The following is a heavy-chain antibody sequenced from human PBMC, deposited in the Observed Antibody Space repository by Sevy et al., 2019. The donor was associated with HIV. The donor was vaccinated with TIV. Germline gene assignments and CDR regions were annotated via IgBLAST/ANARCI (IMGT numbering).Heavy chain of an antibody. CDR3: TRREMGSSSWYPYFDS. Sequence: GGSLRLSCAASGFTFSGSAIHWVRQASGKGLEWIGRIRNKANSYATAYAESVKGRFTISRDDSKNTAYLQMNSLKTDDTAVYYCTRREMGSSSWYPYFDSWGQGTLVTVFS. D-gene: IGHD6-13*01. V-gene: IGHV3-73*01. CDR2: IRNKANSYAT. J-gene: IGHJ4*02. CDR1: GFTFSGSA.